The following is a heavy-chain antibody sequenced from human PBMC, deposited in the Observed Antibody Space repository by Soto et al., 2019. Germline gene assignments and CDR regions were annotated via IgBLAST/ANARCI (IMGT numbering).Heavy chain of an antibody. CDR2: IWYDGSNK. Sequence: GGSLRLSYAASGFTFSSYGMHWVRQAPGKGLEWVAVIWYDGSNKYYADSVKGRFTTSRDNSKNTLYLQMNSLRAEDTAVYYCASKYCSGGSCSENDAFDIWGQGTMVTVSS. J-gene: IGHJ3*02. V-gene: IGHV3-33*01. D-gene: IGHD2-15*01. CDR3: ASKYCSGGSCSENDAFDI. CDR1: GFTFSSYG.